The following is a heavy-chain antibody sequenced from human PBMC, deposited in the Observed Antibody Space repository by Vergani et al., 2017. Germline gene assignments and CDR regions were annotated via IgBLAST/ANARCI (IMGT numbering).Heavy chain of an antibody. CDR3: ARGLYYDGSGYSAFDI. D-gene: IGHD3-22*01. J-gene: IGHJ3*02. CDR1: GYTFTSYF. CDR2: INPSVGST. Sequence: QVQLVQSGAEVKKPGASVKVSCKASGYTFTSYFMHWVRPAPRQGLEWMGIINPSVGSTSYPQKFQGRVTMTRDTSTSTVYMELSSLRSEDTAVYYCARGLYYDGSGYSAFDIWGQGTMVTVSS. V-gene: IGHV1-46*03.